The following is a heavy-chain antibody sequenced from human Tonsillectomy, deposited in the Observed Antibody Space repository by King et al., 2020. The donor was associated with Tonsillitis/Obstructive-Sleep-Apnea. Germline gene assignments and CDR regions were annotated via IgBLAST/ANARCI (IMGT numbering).Heavy chain of an antibody. J-gene: IGHJ4*02. CDR2: VHPSGRT. D-gene: IGHD2-21*02. Sequence: QLQESGPGLVKPSETLSLTCAVSGASISSDKWWTWVRQFPGKGLEWIGEVHPSGRTNYNPSLKSRVTMSVDKSKNQFSLKLSSVTAADTAVYYCAGGGDWLFDFWGQGSLVTVSS. CDR3: AGGGDWLFDF. CDR1: GASISSDKW. V-gene: IGHV4-4*02.